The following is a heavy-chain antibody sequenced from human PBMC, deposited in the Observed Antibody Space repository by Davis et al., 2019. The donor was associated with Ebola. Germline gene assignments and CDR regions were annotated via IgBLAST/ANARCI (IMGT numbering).Heavy chain of an antibody. CDR1: GFTFSSYW. J-gene: IGHJ6*03. CDR3: ARDRRDYYDSSGYHYRYYYYMDV. D-gene: IGHD3-22*01. CDR2: ISSSSSTI. V-gene: IGHV3-48*04. Sequence: PGGSLRLSCAASGFTFSSYWMHWVRQAPGKGLEWVSYISSSSSTIYYADSVKGRFTISRDNAKNSLYLQMNSLRAEDTAVYYCARDRRDYYDSSGYHYRYYYYMDVWGKGTTVTVSS.